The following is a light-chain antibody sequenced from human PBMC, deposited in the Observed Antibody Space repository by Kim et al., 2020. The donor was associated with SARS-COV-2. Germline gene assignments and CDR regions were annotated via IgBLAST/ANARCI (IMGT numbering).Light chain of an antibody. J-gene: IGLJ2*01. CDR2: QDS. Sequence: VSPGQTASITCSGDKLGDKYACWYQQKPGQSPVLVIYQDSKRPSGIPERYSGSNSGNTATLTISGTQAMDEADYYCQAWDSSTGVVFGGGTQLTVL. V-gene: IGLV3-1*01. CDR1: KLGDKY. CDR3: QAWDSSTGVV.